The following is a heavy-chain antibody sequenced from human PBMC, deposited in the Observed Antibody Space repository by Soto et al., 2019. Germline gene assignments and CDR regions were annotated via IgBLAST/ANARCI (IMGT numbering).Heavy chain of an antibody. Sequence: QVQLVQSGAEVKKPGASVKVSCKASGYTFTSYYFHWVRQAAGQGHEWMGLINPGGGSARNAQRVHVRVTMTRDTYTSTVYMELSSLRSGDAAVYYCARTAYYDDSSGYYFRNGMDVWGQGTTVTVSS. D-gene: IGHD3-22*01. CDR2: INPGGGSA. CDR3: ARTAYYDDSSGYYFRNGMDV. J-gene: IGHJ6*02. CDR1: GYTFTSYY. V-gene: IGHV1-46*01.